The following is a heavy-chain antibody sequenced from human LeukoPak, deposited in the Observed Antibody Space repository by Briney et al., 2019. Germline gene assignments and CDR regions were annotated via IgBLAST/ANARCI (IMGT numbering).Heavy chain of an antibody. Sequence: GGSLRLSCAASGFTFSTYAMSWVRQAPGKGLEWVSIISGSGGSTYYADSVKGRFTISRDNSKNTLYLQMNSLRAEDTAVYYCAKGDDLFLGGMDVWGQGTTVTVS. V-gene: IGHV3-23*01. J-gene: IGHJ6*02. D-gene: IGHD3-3*01. CDR1: GFTFSTYA. CDR3: AKGDDLFLGGMDV. CDR2: ISGSGGST.